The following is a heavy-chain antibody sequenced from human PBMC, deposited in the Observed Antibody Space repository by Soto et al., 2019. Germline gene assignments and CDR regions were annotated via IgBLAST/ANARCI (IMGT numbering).Heavy chain of an antibody. CDR1: GDGLESYY. V-gene: IGHV1-69*01. CDR3: ARVLPYPQYYFDY. CDR2: INPSVGSA. Sequence: ASAEVCWKESGDGLESYYMRWVRQDPGQGLEWMGGINPSVGSANYAQKFQGRVTITADESTSTAYMELSSLRSEDTAVYYCARVLPYPQYYFDYWGQGTLVTVSS. J-gene: IGHJ4*02.